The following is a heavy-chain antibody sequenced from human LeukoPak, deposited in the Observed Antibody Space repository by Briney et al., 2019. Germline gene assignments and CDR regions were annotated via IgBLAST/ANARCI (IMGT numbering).Heavy chain of an antibody. CDR3: ARAEGLTPPYYFDY. CDR1: GGSFSGYY. V-gene: IGHV4-34*01. D-gene: IGHD1-14*01. Sequence: PSETLSLTCAVYGGSFSGYYWSWIRQPPGKGLEWIGEINHSGSTNYNPSLKSRVTISVDTSKNQFSLKLSSVTAADTAVYYCARAEGLTPPYYFDYWGQGTLVTVSS. CDR2: INHSGST. J-gene: IGHJ4*02.